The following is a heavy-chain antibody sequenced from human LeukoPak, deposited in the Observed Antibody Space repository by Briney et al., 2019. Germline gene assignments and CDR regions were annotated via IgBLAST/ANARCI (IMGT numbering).Heavy chain of an antibody. V-gene: IGHV4-39*07. CDR2: IYYVGST. Sequence: SETLSLTCSVSGASITDSPYYWAWIRQPPGKGLEWIGNIYYVGSTFYNPSLKSRVTISVDTSKNQFSLKLSSVTAADTAVYYCARGVVIAPQTFDYWGQGTLVTVSS. CDR1: GASITDSPYY. J-gene: IGHJ4*02. D-gene: IGHD2-21*01. CDR3: ARGVVIAPQTFDY.